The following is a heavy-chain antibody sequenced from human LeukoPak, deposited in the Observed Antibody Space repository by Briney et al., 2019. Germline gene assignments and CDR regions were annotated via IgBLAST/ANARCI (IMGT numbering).Heavy chain of an antibody. CDR3: ARLDGMVVTPFDY. J-gene: IGHJ4*02. D-gene: IGHD4-23*01. CDR2: INHSGST. Sequence: PSETLSLTCAVYGESLSGYYRSWIRQPPGKGLEWIGEINHSGSTNYNPSLKSRVTISVDMSKNQFSLKLTSVTAADTAVYYCARLDGMVVTPFDYWGQGTLVTVSS. CDR1: GESLSGYY. V-gene: IGHV4-34*01.